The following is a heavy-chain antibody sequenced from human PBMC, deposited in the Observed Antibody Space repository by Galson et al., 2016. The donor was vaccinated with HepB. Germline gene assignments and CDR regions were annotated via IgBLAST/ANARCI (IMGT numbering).Heavy chain of an antibody. CDR3: ARDIGDCSSGTCYSDYLDY. V-gene: IGHV3-23*01. CDR2: ITGSGVT. CDR1: GFTFSNHA. D-gene: IGHD2-15*01. J-gene: IGHJ4*02. Sequence: SLRLSCAASGFTFSNHAMSWVRQAPGKGLEWVSVITGSGVTYYADSVKGRFTISRDNSKNTLFLQMSSLRAEDSAVYYCARDIGDCSSGTCYSDYLDYWGQGTLVAVSS.